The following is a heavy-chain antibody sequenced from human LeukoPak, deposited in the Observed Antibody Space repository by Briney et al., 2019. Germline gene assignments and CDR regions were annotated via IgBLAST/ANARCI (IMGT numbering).Heavy chain of an antibody. CDR1: GGSFSGYY. D-gene: IGHD3-22*01. CDR2: IYYSGST. J-gene: IGHJ4*02. Sequence: SETLSLTCAVYGGSFSGYYWSWIRQPPGKGLEWIGSIYYSGSTYYNPSLKSRVTISVDTSKNQFSLKLSSVTAADTAVYYCAREVYYYDPWGQGTLVTVSS. V-gene: IGHV4-34*01. CDR3: AREVYYYDP.